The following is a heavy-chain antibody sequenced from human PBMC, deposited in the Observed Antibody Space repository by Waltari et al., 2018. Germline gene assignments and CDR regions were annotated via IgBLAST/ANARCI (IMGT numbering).Heavy chain of an antibody. V-gene: IGHV4-34*01. J-gene: IGHJ5*02. D-gene: IGHD3-16*02. CDR1: GGSFSGYY. Sequence: QVQLQQWGAGLLKPSETLSLTCAVYGGSFSGYYWSWIRQPPGKGLEWIGEINHSGNTNYTPSLKSRVTISVDTSKNQFSLKLSSVTAADTAVYYCARGGYDYVWGSYRYRPGGFDPWGQGTLVTVSS. CDR3: ARGGYDYVWGSYRYRPGGFDP. CDR2: INHSGNT.